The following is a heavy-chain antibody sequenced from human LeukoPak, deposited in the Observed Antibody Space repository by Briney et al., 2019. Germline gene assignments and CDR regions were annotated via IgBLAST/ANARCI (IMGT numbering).Heavy chain of an antibody. V-gene: IGHV3-21*01. CDR1: GFTFSSYS. J-gene: IGHJ5*02. D-gene: IGHD5-24*01. Sequence: GGSLRLSCAAFGFTFSSYSMNWVRQAPGKGLEWVSSISSSSSYIYYADSVKGRFTISRDNAKNSLYLQMNSLRAEDTAVYYCARDLWGDGYIVVGGDWFDPWGQGTLVTVSS. CDR2: ISSSSSYI. CDR3: ARDLWGDGYIVVGGDWFDP.